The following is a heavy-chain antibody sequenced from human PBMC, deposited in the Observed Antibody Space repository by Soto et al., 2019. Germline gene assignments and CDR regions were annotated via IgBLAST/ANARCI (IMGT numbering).Heavy chain of an antibody. CDR3: ARASYYSYMDV. Sequence: SETLSLTCTVSGGSVNTYSWGWIRQPPGKELEWVGYISYSGSTNYNPSLKSRVTISRVASKNQFSLNLVSVTAADTAVYYCARASYYSYMDVWGKGTTVTVSS. V-gene: IGHV4-59*02. CDR1: GGSVNTYS. CDR2: ISYSGST. J-gene: IGHJ6*03.